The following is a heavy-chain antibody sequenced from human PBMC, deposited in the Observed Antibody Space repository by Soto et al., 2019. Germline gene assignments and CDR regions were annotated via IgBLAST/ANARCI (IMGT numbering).Heavy chain of an antibody. CDR1: GFTFSSYG. CDR3: AKEIIVATFPQYYYYYGMDV. J-gene: IGHJ6*02. D-gene: IGHD5-12*01. CDR2: ISYDGSNK. Sequence: LRLSCAASGFTFSSYGMHWVRQAPGKGLEWVAVISYDGSNKYYADSVKGRFTISRDNSKNTLYLQMNSLRAEDTAVYYCAKEIIVATFPQYYYYYGMDVWGQGTTVTVSS. V-gene: IGHV3-30*18.